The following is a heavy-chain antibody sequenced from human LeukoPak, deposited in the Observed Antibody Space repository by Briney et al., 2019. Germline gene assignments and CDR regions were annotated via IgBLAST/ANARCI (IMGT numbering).Heavy chain of an antibody. Sequence: GGSLRLSCAAPGFTFTNYAMHWVRQAPGKGLEWVSIIYYDGDTSYADSVKGRFSISRDISKNTLYLQMSSLRADDTAMYYCAKGGEMRTFFFDYWGQGSLVTVSS. V-gene: IGHV3-NL1*01. J-gene: IGHJ4*02. CDR2: IYYDGDT. CDR3: AKGGEMRTFFFDY. D-gene: IGHD3-16*01. CDR1: GFTFTNYA.